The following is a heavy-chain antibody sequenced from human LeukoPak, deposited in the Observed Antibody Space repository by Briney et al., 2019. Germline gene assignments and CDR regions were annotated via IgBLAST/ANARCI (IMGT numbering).Heavy chain of an antibody. D-gene: IGHD3-10*01. CDR1: GGSISSYY. CDR2: IYTSGST. J-gene: IGHJ4*02. V-gene: IGHV4-4*07. CDR3: AREDYYGSGSHIDY. Sequence: SETLSLTCTVSGGSISSYYWSWNRQPAGKGLEWIGRIYTSGSTNYNPSLKSRVTMSVDTSKNQFSLKLSSVTAADTAVYYCAREDYYGSGSHIDYWGQGTLVTVSS.